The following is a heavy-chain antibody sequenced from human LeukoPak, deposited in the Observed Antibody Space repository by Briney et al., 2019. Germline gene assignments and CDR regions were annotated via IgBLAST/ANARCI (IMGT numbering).Heavy chain of an antibody. CDR3: ARDDSSGRGHMPTYYFDY. V-gene: IGHV3-53*05. CDR1: GFTVSSNY. J-gene: IGHJ4*02. D-gene: IGHD6-19*01. CDR2: FYSGGST. Sequence: GGSLRLSCAASGFTVSSNYMSWVRQAPGKGLEWVSVFYSGGSTYYADSVKGRFTISRDNSKNTLYLQMNSLRAEDTAVYYCARDDSSGRGHMPTYYFDYWGQGTLVTVSS.